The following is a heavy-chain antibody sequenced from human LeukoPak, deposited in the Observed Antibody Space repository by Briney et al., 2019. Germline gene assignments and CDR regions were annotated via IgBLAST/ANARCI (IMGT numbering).Heavy chain of an antibody. CDR1: GGTFSSYA. Sequence: GASVKVSCKASGGTFSSYAISWVRQAPGQGLEWMGGIIPIFGTANYAQKFQGRVTITADESTSTAYMELSSLRSEDTAVYYCARDRRAAGTVVDYFDYWGQGTLVTVSS. D-gene: IGHD6-13*01. V-gene: IGHV1-69*13. CDR3: ARDRRAAGTVVDYFDY. CDR2: IIPIFGTA. J-gene: IGHJ4*02.